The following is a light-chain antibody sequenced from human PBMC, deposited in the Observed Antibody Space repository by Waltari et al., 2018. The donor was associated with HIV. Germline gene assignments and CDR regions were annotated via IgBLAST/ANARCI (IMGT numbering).Light chain of an antibody. J-gene: IGKJ2*01. CDR1: PSFGTS. V-gene: IGKV3-15*01. CDR2: AAS. CDR3: QQYSDWPPGFT. Sequence: ETVLTQSPATLSVSPGERAILSCRASPSFGTSVAWYQQRPGQAPRLLISAASTRATGVRARFSGSGSGTEFTLTISSLQSEDFVVYYCQQYSDWPPGFTFGQGTKLDIK.